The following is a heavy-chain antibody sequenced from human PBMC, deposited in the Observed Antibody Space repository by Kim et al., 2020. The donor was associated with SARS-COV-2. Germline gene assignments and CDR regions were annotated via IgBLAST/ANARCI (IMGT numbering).Heavy chain of an antibody. D-gene: IGHD2-15*01. J-gene: IGHJ5*02. V-gene: IGHV1-3*01. CDR2: INAGNGNT. CDR1: GYTFTSYA. CDR3: ARDASRRLVVAATPCWFDP. Sequence: ASVKVSCKASGYTFTSYAMHWVRQAPGQRLEWMGWINAGNGNTKYSQKFQGRVTITRDTSASTAYMELSSLRSEDTAVYYCARDASRRLVVAATPCWFDPWGQGTLVTVSS.